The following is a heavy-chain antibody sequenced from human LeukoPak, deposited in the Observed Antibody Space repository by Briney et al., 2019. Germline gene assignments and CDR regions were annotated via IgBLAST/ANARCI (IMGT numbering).Heavy chain of an antibody. CDR1: GFTFSTYD. Sequence: GGSLRLSCSASGFTFSTYDMNWVRQAPGKGLEWVSSITSTSSHIYYADSVRGRFTISRDNAKNSLHLQMNSLRAEDTAVYYCARDPFRDYDSSGYFDFWGQGTPVTVSS. CDR2: ITSTSSHI. V-gene: IGHV3-21*01. D-gene: IGHD3-22*01. J-gene: IGHJ4*02. CDR3: ARDPFRDYDSSGYFDF.